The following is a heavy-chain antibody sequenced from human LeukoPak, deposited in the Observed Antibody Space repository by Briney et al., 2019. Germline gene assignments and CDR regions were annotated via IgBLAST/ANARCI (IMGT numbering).Heavy chain of an antibody. CDR2: TNGGGDYT. CDR3: SKGANIGGDYGVFDY. V-gene: IGHV3-23*01. D-gene: IGHD4-17*01. Sequence: GGSLRLSCAASGFSFSSYGMHWDRQAPGKGLEWCSSTNGGGDYTYYADSVRGRFSISRDNSDNTLYLQMSSLRADDTAVYYCSKGANIGGDYGVFDYWGQGTLVTVSS. J-gene: IGHJ4*02. CDR1: GFSFSSYG.